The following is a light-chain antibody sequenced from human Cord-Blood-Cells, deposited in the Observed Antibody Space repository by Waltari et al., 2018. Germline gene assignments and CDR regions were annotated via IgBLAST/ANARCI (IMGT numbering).Light chain of an antibody. V-gene: IGLV2-14*01. CDR1: SSDVGGYNY. CDR3: SSYTSSSTYV. CDR2: EVS. J-gene: IGLJ1*01. Sequence: QSALTQPASVSGSPGQSITISCTGTSSDVGGYNYVSWYQQHPGKAPTLVIYEVSNRPSGVSNRFSGSESGNTASLTISGIQAEDEADYYCSSYTSSSTYVFGTGTKVTVL.